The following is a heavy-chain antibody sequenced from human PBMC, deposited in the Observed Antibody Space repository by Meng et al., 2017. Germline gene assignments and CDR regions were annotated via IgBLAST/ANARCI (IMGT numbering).Heavy chain of an antibody. J-gene: IGHJ3*02. D-gene: IGHD6-13*01. CDR3: AKDPFRGYSSSVGAFDI. V-gene: IGHV3-23*01. CDR2: ISGSGGST. CDR1: GFTFSSYA. Sequence: GGSLRLSCAASGFTFSSYAMSWVRQAPGKGLEWVSVISGSGGSTYYADSVKGRFTISRDNSKNTLYLQMNSLRAEDTAVYYCAKDPFRGYSSSVGAFDIWGQGTMVTVSS.